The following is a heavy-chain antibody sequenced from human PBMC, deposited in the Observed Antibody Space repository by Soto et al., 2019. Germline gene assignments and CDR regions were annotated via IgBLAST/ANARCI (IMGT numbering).Heavy chain of an antibody. Sequence: PGGSLRRSCAASGFTFGNYAMNWGRQAPGKGLEWISSISGPGTSTYYANSVKGRFSMSRDNSKNTLFLQMNRLRADDTAVYFCAKSLVTPSDAFDLWGRGTLVTVSS. CDR2: ISGPGTST. J-gene: IGHJ3*01. CDR1: GFTFGNYA. V-gene: IGHV3-23*01. D-gene: IGHD2-21*02. CDR3: AKSLVTPSDAFDL.